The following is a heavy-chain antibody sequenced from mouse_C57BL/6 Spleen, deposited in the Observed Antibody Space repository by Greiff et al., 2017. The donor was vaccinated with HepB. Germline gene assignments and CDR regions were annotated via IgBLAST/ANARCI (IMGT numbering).Heavy chain of an antibody. CDR1: GYTFTSYW. V-gene: IGHV1-64*01. CDR2: IHPNSGST. J-gene: IGHJ2*01. CDR3: AREGAYYGSQFDY. D-gene: IGHD1-1*01. Sequence: QVQLQQSGAELVKPGASVKLSCKASGYTFTSYWMHWVKQRPGQGLEWIGMIHPNSGSTNYNEKFKSKATLTVDKSSSTAYMQLSSLTSEDSAVYYCAREGAYYGSQFDYWGQGTTLTVSS.